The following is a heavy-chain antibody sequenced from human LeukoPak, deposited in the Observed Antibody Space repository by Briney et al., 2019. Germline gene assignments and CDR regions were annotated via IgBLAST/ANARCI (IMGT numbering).Heavy chain of an antibody. Sequence: PGRSLRLSCAASGFTFSSYGMHWVRQAPGKGLEWVALISLDGSNKDYAESVKGRFTISRDSSKNTLYLQMNSLRAEDTAVYYCAKDGEVSWFGPESYWGQRTLVAVSS. CDR3: AKDGEVSWFGPESY. CDR2: ISLDGSNK. D-gene: IGHD3-10*01. J-gene: IGHJ4*02. V-gene: IGHV3-30*18. CDR1: GFTFSSYG.